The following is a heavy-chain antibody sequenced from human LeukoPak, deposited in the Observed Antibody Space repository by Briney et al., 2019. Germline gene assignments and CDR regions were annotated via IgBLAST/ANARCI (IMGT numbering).Heavy chain of an antibody. Sequence: SETLSLTCTVSGGSISGYYWSWIRQPPGKGLEWIGEINHSGSTNYNPSLKSRVTISVDTSKNQFSLKLSSVTAADTAVYYCARGGYSGYDSFDYWGQGTLVTVSS. D-gene: IGHD5-12*01. J-gene: IGHJ4*02. CDR3: ARGGYSGYDSFDY. CDR2: INHSGST. V-gene: IGHV4-34*01. CDR1: GGSISGYY.